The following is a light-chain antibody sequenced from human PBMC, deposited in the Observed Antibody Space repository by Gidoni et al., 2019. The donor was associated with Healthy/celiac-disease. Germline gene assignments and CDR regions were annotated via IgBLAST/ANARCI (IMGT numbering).Light chain of an antibody. CDR2: DVS. CDR1: SSDVGGYNY. Sequence: QSALTQPRSVSGSPGQSVTISCTGTSSDVGGYNYVSWYQQHPGKAPKLMIYDVSQRPSGVPVRFSRSPSCNTPSLTISGLQAEDEADYYCCSYAGSYTFLVFGGGTKLTVL. J-gene: IGLJ3*02. CDR3: CSYAGSYTFLV. V-gene: IGLV2-11*01.